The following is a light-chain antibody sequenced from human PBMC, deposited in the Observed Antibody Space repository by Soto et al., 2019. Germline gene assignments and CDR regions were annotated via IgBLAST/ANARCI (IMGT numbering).Light chain of an antibody. CDR2: DAS. J-gene: IGKJ2*01. CDR1: QSVSSS. Sequence: EIVLTQSPATLSLSPGERATLSCRASQSVSSSLAWYQQKSGQAPRLLIYDASNRATGIPARFSGSGSGTDFTLTISSLDPEDFAVYYCQPGSSWPPTFGQGTKLDIK. V-gene: IGKV3-11*01. CDR3: QPGSSWPPT.